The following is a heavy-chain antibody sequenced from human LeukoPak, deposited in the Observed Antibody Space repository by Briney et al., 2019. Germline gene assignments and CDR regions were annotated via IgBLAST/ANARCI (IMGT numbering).Heavy chain of an antibody. J-gene: IGHJ4*02. CDR1: GFTFSSYA. CDR2: IASDTTYM. CDR3: ARDYYDSSASATFDY. D-gene: IGHD3-22*01. V-gene: IGHV3-21*06. Sequence: GGSLRLSCAASGFTFSSYAMSWVRQAPGKGLEWVSSIASDTTYMKYADSVKGRFTVSRGNAKNSVFLEMKSLRADDTAIYFCARDYYDSSASATFDYWGRGTLVTVSS.